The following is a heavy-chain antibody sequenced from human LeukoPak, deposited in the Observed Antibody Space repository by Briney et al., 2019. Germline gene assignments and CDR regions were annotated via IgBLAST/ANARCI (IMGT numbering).Heavy chain of an antibody. CDR1: GGSFSGYY. CDR2: IYYSGST. CDR3: ARGHCSGGSCYSGFDY. J-gene: IGHJ4*02. V-gene: IGHV4-59*01. Sequence: SETLSLTCAVYGGSFSGYYWSWIRQPPGKGLEWIGYIYYSGSTNYNPSLKSRVTISVDTSKNQFSLKLSSVTAADTAVYYCARGHCSGGSCYSGFDYWGQGTLVTVAS. D-gene: IGHD2-15*01.